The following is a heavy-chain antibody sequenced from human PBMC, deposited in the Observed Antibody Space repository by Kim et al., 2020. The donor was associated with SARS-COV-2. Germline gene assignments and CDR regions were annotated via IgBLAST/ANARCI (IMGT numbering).Heavy chain of an antibody. CDR3: ANDNSGTWAYWFDY. CDR1: GFSFSTHT. CDR2: ITNSGDST. Sequence: GGSLRLSCAASGFSFSTHTMNWVRQPPGKGLEWISTITNSGDSTYYADSVKGRFTISRDNSKNTLYLQMNGLRAEDTAVYYCANDNSGTWAYWFDYWGQGTLVTVSS. J-gene: IGHJ4*02. D-gene: IGHD3-10*01. V-gene: IGHV3-23*01.